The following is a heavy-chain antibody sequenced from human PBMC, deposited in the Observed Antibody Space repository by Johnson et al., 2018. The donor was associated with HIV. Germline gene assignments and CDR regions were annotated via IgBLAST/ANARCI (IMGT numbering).Heavy chain of an antibody. CDR2: TSYDGSNK. D-gene: IGHD2-15*01. J-gene: IGHJ3*02. Sequence: QVQLVESGGGVVQPGKSLTLSCVGSGLSFSNFGIHWVRQAPGKGPEWVAVTSYDGSNKYYADSVQGRFTISRDNSTNTLYLQMNSLRAEDTAVYYCARDRGGKGGFDAFDIWGQGTMVTVSS. V-gene: IGHV3-30*03. CDR3: ARDRGGKGGFDAFDI. CDR1: GLSFSNFG.